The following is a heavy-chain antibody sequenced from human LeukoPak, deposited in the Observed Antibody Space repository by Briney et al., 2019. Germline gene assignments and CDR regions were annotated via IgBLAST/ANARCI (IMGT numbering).Heavy chain of an antibody. V-gene: IGHV3-9*01. CDR1: GFTFDDYA. J-gene: IGHJ6*02. CDR2: ISWNSGSI. Sequence: GGSLRLSCAASGFTFDDYAMHWVRQAPGKGLEWVSGISWNSGSIGYADSVKGRFTISRDNAKNFLYLQMNSLRAEDTALYYCAKTSISDILTGHDYYYGMDVWGQGTTVTVSS. D-gene: IGHD3-9*01. CDR3: AKTSISDILTGHDYYYGMDV.